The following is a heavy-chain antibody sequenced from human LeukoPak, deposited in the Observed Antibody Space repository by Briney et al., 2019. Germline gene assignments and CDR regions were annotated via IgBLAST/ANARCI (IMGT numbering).Heavy chain of an antibody. V-gene: IGHV1-24*01. CDR2: FDPEDGET. CDR1: GYTLTELS. D-gene: IGHD1-26*01. J-gene: IGHJ6*03. CDR3: ATGRESYSPPYYYYYMDV. Sequence: ASVKVSCKVSGYTLTELSMHWVRQAPGKGLEWMGGFDPEDGETIYAQKFQGRVTMTEDTSTDTAYMELSSLRSEDTAVYYCATGRESYSPPYYYYYMDVWGKGTTVTVSS.